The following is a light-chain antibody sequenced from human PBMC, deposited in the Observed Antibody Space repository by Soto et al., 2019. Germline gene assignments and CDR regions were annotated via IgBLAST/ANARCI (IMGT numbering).Light chain of an antibody. Sequence: SVLAQPASMSRSPAQSITISCTGTSRDVGGYNYVSLYQHHPGKAPKLIIYEVSYRPSGVSNLFSGSQSCNTASLTISGLQGDEEADYYCSSYPSTSTDGLGTATK. CDR3: SSYPSTSTDG. CDR2: EVS. V-gene: IGLV2-14*01. J-gene: IGLJ1*01. CDR1: SRDVGGYNY.